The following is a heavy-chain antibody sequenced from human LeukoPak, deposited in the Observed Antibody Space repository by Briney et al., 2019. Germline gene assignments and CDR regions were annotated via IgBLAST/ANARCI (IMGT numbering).Heavy chain of an antibody. CDR3: ARGLSSTVRGAYFMDV. V-gene: IGHV3-7*01. CDR1: GFTFSTYW. J-gene: IGHJ6*03. CDR2: IKQQGSET. Sequence: PGGSLRLSXAASGFTFSTYWMSWVRQVPGKGLEWVANIKQQGSETYYVDSVKGRFTVSRDNAKNSLYLQMNSLRAEDTGVYYCARGLSSTVRGAYFMDVWGKGTTVTVSS. D-gene: IGHD3-10*01.